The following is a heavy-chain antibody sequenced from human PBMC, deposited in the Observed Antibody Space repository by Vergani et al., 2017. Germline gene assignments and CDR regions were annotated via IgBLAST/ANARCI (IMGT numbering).Heavy chain of an antibody. CDR2: IYSTGST. D-gene: IGHD3-22*01. J-gene: IGHJ4*02. CDR3: ARMGGYDEGDACRIGYFDS. CDR1: GDSISSGVYY. V-gene: IGHV4-31*03. Sequence: QVQLQESGPGLVKPSQTLSLTCSVSGDSISSGVYYWNWIHQHPGKGLEWIGYIYSTGSTHHNPSLRRRINMSVDTSKNQFSLKLNSVTAADTAMYYCARMGGYDEGDACRIGYFDSWGPGILVTVSS.